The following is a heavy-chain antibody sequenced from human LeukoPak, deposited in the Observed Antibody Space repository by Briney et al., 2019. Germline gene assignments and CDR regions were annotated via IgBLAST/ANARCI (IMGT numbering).Heavy chain of an antibody. D-gene: IGHD3-22*01. CDR2: MDPNSGNT. Sequence: GSLKVSSTASGYTFTSYDINWVRQATGQRLEWMGWMDPNSGNTGYAQKFQGRVSMTRNLSMSTAYMELSSLRSKDRAVYDCAGDSPYDSSGYYYTVFDKRGQVNLVTVSS. V-gene: IGHV1-8*01. J-gene: IGHJ4*02. CDR3: AGDSPYDSSGYYYTVFDK. CDR1: GYTFTSYD.